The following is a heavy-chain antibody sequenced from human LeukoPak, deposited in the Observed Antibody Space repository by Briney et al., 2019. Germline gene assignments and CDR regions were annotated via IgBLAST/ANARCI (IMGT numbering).Heavy chain of an antibody. J-gene: IGHJ5*02. Sequence: PGGSLRLSCAASGVIFSSYAMSWVRQAPGKGLEWVSAISASGDGTYYADSVKGRFTISRDNSKNTLSLQMNSLRAEDTAVYYCARDQRWELRHWFDPWGQGTLVTVSS. CDR2: ISASGDGT. CDR3: ARDQRWELRHWFDP. D-gene: IGHD1-26*01. CDR1: GVIFSSYA. V-gene: IGHV3-23*01.